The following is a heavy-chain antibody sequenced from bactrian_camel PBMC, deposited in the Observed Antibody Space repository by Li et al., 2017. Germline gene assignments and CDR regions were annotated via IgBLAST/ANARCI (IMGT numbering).Heavy chain of an antibody. D-gene: IGHD6*01. Sequence: HVQLVESGGGSVQAGGSLKLSCAASRYTYSSGYMGWFRQAPGKEREGDAAIDIDGITTIADSVKGRFTLSVENAKNTLYLQMNSLKPEDTAMYYCAARRYGGSRFPFPLDHTIYNVWGQGTQVTVS. J-gene: IGHJ4*01. CDR1: RYTYSSGY. V-gene: IGHV3S53*01. CDR3: AARRYGGSRFPFPLDHTIYNV. CDR2: IDIDGIT.